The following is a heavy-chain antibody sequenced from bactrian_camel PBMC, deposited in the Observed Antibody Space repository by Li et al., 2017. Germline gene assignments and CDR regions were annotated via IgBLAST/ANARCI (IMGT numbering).Heavy chain of an antibody. Sequence: VQLVESGGGSVQAGGSLKLSCAASGYNFRNCQMGWYRQAPGNEREMVSIINKDGTTRYADSVKGRFTISQDNAKNTVYLQGNSLKPEDTAVYYCAAMRKDVVPVMSLGCESGREWPRRLGYWGQGTQVTVS. D-gene: IGHD5*01. CDR3: AAMRKDVVPVMSLGCESGREWPRRLGY. J-gene: IGHJ4*01. CDR2: INKDGTT. CDR1: GYNFRNCQ. V-gene: IGHV3S53*01.